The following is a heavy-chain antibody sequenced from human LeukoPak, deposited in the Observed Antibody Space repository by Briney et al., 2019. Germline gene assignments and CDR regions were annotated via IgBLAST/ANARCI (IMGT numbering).Heavy chain of an antibody. V-gene: IGHV4-39*02. D-gene: IGHD6-25*01. CDR3: ARSSGTGTFSY. J-gene: IGHJ4*02. CDR1: GDSISRSAYY. CDR2: VYYGRSP. Sequence: MPSETLSLTCNVSGDSISRSAYYWAWIRQPPGRGLEWIGSVYYGRSPYFNPSLESRATISVDTSKNHFSLKMSSVTAADTAVYYCARSSGTGTFSYWGQGTLVTVSS.